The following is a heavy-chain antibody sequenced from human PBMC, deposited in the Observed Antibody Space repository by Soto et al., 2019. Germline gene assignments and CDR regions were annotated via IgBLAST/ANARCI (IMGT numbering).Heavy chain of an antibody. D-gene: IGHD2-15*01. Sequence: SVNVSCKTSGFTFRSCSVQWVRQARGQRLEWIGWLVVGTGNTNYAQKFQQRVTISSDRSTNTVSMELSSLTSEDTAVYYCATGAYCSGGSCSDYYYYYYGMDLWGQGTTVTVSS. V-gene: IGHV1-58*01. J-gene: IGHJ6*02. CDR1: GFTFRSCS. CDR3: ATGAYCSGGSCSDYYYYYYGMDL. CDR2: LVVGTGNT.